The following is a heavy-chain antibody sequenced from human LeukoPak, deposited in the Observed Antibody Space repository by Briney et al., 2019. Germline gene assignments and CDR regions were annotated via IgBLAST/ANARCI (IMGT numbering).Heavy chain of an antibody. D-gene: IGHD3-10*01. Sequence: GGSLRLSCAASGFTFSSYGMHWVRQAPGKGLEWVAVIWYDGSNKYYTDSVKGRFTISRDNSKNTLYLQMSSLRAEDTAVYYCARDSNSYGSGATIDYWGQGTLVTVSS. CDR3: ARDSNSYGSGATIDY. V-gene: IGHV3-33*08. CDR1: GFTFSSYG. J-gene: IGHJ4*02. CDR2: IWYDGSNK.